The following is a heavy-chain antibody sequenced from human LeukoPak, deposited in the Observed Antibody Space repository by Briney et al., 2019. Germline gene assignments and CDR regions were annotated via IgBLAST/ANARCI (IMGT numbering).Heavy chain of an antibody. D-gene: IGHD1-1*01. Sequence: GGSLRLSCAASGFIFSSYAMHWVRQAPGKGLEWVAVISYDGSNKYYADSVKGRFTISRDNSKNTLYLQMNSLRAEDTAVYYCARMGFPNWNDAPFDYWGQGTLDTVSS. CDR1: GFIFSSYA. CDR2: ISYDGSNK. J-gene: IGHJ4*02. V-gene: IGHV3-30*04. CDR3: ARMGFPNWNDAPFDY.